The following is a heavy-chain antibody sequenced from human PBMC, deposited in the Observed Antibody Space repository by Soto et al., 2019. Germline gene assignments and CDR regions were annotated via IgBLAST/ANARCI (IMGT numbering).Heavy chain of an antibody. CDR3: ARAPTAPYYYYGMDV. Sequence: GGSLRLSCAASGFTVSSNYMSWVRQAPGKGLEWVSVIYSGGSTYYADSVKGRFTISRDNSKNTLYLQMNSLRAEDTAVYYCARAPTAPYYYYGMDVWGQGTTVTVSS. J-gene: IGHJ6*02. V-gene: IGHV3-53*01. CDR2: IYSGGST. CDR1: GFTVSSNY.